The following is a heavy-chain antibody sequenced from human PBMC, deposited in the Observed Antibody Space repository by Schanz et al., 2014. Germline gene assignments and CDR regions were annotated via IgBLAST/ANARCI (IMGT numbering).Heavy chain of an antibody. Sequence: EVQLVESGGGLVQPGRSLRLSCVASGFRFDDYAMHWVRQAPGKGLEWVSGMRWNAGSLGYGDSVKGRFTISRDNAKNSLYLQMNSLRAEDTALYYCARDTAQSCIGPSCFEYFQHWGQGALVTVSS. CDR1: GFRFDDYA. D-gene: IGHD2-2*01. CDR3: ARDTAQSCIGPSCFEYFQH. V-gene: IGHV3-9*01. CDR2: MRWNAGSL. J-gene: IGHJ1*01.